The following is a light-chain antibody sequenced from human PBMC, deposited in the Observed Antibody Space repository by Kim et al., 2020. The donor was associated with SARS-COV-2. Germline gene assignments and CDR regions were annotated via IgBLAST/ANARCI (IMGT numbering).Light chain of an antibody. CDR3: NSRDSSGDHVV. CDR2: GKY. J-gene: IGLJ3*02. CDR1: SLRNYY. Sequence: LGQTVRHTCQGDSLRNYYATWYQQRPGQAPVLVLFGKYNRPSGIPDRCSGSGSGNTASLTITGAQAEDEADYYCNSRDSSGDHVVFGGGTKLTVL. V-gene: IGLV3-19*01.